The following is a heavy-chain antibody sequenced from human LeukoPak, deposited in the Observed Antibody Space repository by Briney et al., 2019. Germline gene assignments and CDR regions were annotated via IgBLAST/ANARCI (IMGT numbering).Heavy chain of an antibody. Sequence: SETLSLTCTVSGGSISSYYWSWIRQPPGKGLEWIGYIYYSGSTNYNPSHKSRVTFSVDSSRNQFSLKVSSVTAADTAVYYCARVGSWCFDIWGRGTLVTVSS. CDR2: IYYSGST. J-gene: IGHJ2*01. D-gene: IGHD2-15*01. V-gene: IGHV4-59*01. CDR3: ARVGSWCFDI. CDR1: GGSISSYY.